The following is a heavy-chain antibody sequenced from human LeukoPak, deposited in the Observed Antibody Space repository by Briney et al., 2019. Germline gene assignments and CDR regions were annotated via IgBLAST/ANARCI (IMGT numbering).Heavy chain of an antibody. CDR2: IYYSGST. V-gene: IGHV4-59*01. CDR3: ARHRGDSGYDLGDAFDI. Sequence: SETLSLTCTVSDGSISSYYWSWIRQPPGKGLEWIGYIYYSGSTNYNPSLKSRVTISVDTSKNQFSLKLSSVTAADTAVYYCARHRGDSGYDLGDAFDIWGQGTMVTVSS. D-gene: IGHD5-12*01. J-gene: IGHJ3*02. CDR1: DGSISSYY.